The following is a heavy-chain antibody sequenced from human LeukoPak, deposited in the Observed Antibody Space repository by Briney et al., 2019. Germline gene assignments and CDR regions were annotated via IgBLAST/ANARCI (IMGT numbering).Heavy chain of an antibody. D-gene: IGHD3-10*01. CDR2: ISSSGSTI. CDR1: VFSFSIYT. CDR3: ARDPNYYGSGSSTFFDY. Sequence: GGSLRLSCAASVFSFSIYTMNWVRQAPGKGLEWVSYISSSGSTIYYADSVKGRFTISRDNAKNTLYLQMNSMRAEDTAVYYCARDPNYYGSGSSTFFDYWGQGTLVTVSS. V-gene: IGHV3-48*04. J-gene: IGHJ4*02.